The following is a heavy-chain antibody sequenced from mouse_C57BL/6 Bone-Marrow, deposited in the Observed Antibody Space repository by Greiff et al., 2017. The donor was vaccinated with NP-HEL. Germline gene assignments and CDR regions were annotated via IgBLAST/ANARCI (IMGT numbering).Heavy chain of an antibody. J-gene: IGHJ4*01. CDR1: GYTFTGYW. CDR3: ARGDYYGSSYGGMDY. Sequence: QVQLQQSGAELMKPGASVKLSCKATGYTFTGYWIEWVKQRPGHGLEWIGEILPGSGSTHYNEKFKSKATLTVDTSSSTAYMPLSSLTSEDTAVYCCARGDYYGSSYGGMDYWGQGTSVTVSS. CDR2: ILPGSGST. D-gene: IGHD1-1*01. V-gene: IGHV1-9*01.